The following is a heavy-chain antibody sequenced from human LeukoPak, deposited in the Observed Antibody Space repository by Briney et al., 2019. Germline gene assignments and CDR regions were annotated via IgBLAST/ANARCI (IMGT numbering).Heavy chain of an antibody. CDR2: IRSKAYGGTT. D-gene: IGHD5-12*01. CDR3: TGDSGYDYDAFDI. J-gene: IGHJ3*02. CDR1: GFTFGDYA. Sequence: GRSLRLSCTASGFTFGDYAMSWFRQAPGKGLEWVGFIRSKAYGGTTEYAASVKGRFTISRDDSKSIAYLQMNSLKTEDTAVYYCTGDSGYDYDAFDIWGQGTMVTVSS. V-gene: IGHV3-49*03.